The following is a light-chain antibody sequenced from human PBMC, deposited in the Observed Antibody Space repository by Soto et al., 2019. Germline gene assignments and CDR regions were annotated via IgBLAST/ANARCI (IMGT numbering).Light chain of an antibody. J-gene: IGKJ1*01. CDR3: QQYNNWPRWT. CDR1: QSVSSN. Sequence: EIVMTQSPATLSVSPGERATLSCRASQSVSSNLAWYQQKPGQAPRLLIYGASTRATGIPARFSGSGSGTEFTLTISSLQSEEFAVYYCQQYNNWPRWTFGQGTKVDIK. CDR2: GAS. V-gene: IGKV3-15*01.